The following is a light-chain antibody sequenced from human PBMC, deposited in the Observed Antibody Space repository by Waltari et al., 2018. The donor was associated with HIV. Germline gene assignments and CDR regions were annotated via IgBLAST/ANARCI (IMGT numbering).Light chain of an antibody. CDR2: AAT. J-gene: IGKJ2*01. CDR1: QNIENY. Sequence: IQMTQSPSALSASLGKRVTITCRSSQNIENYVNWYQQKPGKAPKLLIYAATTLHSGVPSRFSGSGYGTEFTLSVASLEREDAATYFCQQSYSTPPYTFGQGTKVQI. CDR3: QQSYSTPPYT. V-gene: IGKV1-39*01.